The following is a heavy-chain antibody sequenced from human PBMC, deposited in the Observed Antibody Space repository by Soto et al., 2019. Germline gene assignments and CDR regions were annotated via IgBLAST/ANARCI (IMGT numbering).Heavy chain of an antibody. CDR2: FDPEDGET. D-gene: IGHD6-13*01. CDR3: ATADSSSWSGDYYHYYYLDV. Sequence: ASVKVSCKVSGYTLTELSMHWVRQAPGKELEWMGGFDPEDGETIYAQKFQGRVTMTEDTSTDTAYMELSSLRSEDTAVYYCATADSSSWSGDYYHYYYLDVCGKGTTVTVSS. V-gene: IGHV1-24*01. CDR1: GYTLTELS. J-gene: IGHJ6*03.